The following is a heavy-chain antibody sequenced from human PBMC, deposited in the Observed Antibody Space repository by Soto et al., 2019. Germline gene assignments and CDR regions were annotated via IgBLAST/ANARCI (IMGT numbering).Heavy chain of an antibody. CDR1: GFTFSDYY. CDR2: SRNKDNRYTT. Sequence: EVQLVESGGGLVQPGGSLRLSCAASGFTFSDYYMEWVRQAPGKGLEWVARSRNKDNRYTTEHAASVKGRFTISREDSKNLLYLQMNSLKTDDTAVYYCVRTLPLMDVWGQGTTVTVSS. D-gene: IGHD1-26*01. J-gene: IGHJ6*02. V-gene: IGHV3-72*01. CDR3: VRTLPLMDV.